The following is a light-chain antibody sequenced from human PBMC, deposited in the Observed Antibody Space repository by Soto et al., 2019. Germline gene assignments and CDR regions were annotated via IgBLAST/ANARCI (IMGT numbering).Light chain of an antibody. Sequence: DIQMTQSPSTLSASVGDRVTITCRASQSISGSLAWYQQKPGKAPKLLIYEASNLKSGVPSRFSGSGSGTEYTLTIISLQPDDSVSYYCQQYNGFWTFGQGTRVEIK. V-gene: IGKV1-5*03. CDR3: QQYNGFWT. CDR2: EAS. CDR1: QSISGS. J-gene: IGKJ1*01.